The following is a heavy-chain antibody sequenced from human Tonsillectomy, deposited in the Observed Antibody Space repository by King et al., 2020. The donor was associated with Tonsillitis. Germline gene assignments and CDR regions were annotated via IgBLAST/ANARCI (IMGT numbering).Heavy chain of an antibody. CDR3: ARAAFPALHAIYNWFDP. D-gene: IGHD2-21*01. J-gene: IGHJ5*02. CDR2: ISSNGGST. Sequence: VQLVESGGGLVQPGGSLRLSCAASGFTFSTYAMHWVRQAPGKGLEYVSAISSNGGSTYYANSVKGRFTISRDNSKNTLYLQMGSLRAEDMVVYYCARAAFPALHAIYNWFDPWGQGTLVTVSS. V-gene: IGHV3-64*01. CDR1: GFTFSTYA.